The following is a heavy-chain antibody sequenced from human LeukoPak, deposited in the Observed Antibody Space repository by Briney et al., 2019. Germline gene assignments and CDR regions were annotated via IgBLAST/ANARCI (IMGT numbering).Heavy chain of an antibody. J-gene: IGHJ4*02. CDR2: ISSSGSTI. Sequence: GGSLRLSCAGSGFTFSTYEMNWVRQAPGKGLEWVSYISSSGSTIYYADSVKGRFTISRDNAKNTVYLQMNSLRAEDTAVYYCARGWDGYSYGIWGQGTLVTVSS. D-gene: IGHD5-18*01. CDR1: GFTFSTYE. CDR3: ARGWDGYSYGI. V-gene: IGHV3-48*03.